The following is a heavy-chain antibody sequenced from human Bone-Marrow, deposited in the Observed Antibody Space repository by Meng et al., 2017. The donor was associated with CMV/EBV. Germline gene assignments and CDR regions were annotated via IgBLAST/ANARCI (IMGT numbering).Heavy chain of an antibody. CDR3: ARVNQRRGVRPNYYYYGMDV. D-gene: IGHD3-10*01. V-gene: IGHV1-18*01. CDR2: ISGHNDNT. J-gene: IGHJ6*02. CDR1: GYTFTNYG. Sequence: ASVKVSCKASGYTFTNYGISWVRQAPGQGLEWMGWISGHNDNTKYAQKVQGRVTMTTDTSTSTSYMELRSLRSDDTAMYYCARVNQRRGVRPNYYYYGMDVWGQGTTVTVSS.